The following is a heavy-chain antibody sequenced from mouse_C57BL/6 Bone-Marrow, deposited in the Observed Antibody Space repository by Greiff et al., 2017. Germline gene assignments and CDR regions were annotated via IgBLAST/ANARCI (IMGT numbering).Heavy chain of an antibody. Sequence: EVKLLQPGGGLVKPGGSLKLSCAASGFTFSSYAMSWVRQTPEKRLEWVATISDGGSYTYYPDNVKGRFTISRDNAKNNLYLQMSHLKSEDTAMYYCARVTTVPRYYFDYWGQGTTLTVSS. CDR3: ARVTTVPRYYFDY. V-gene: IGHV5-4*03. D-gene: IGHD1-1*01. CDR1: GFTFSSYA. CDR2: ISDGGSYT. J-gene: IGHJ2*01.